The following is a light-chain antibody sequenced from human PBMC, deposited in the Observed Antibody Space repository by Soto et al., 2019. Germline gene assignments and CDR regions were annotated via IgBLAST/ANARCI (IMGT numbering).Light chain of an antibody. CDR3: SSYTSSSTEV. Sequence: QSVLTQPASVSGSPGQSITISCTGTSSDVGAYNYVSWYQQHPGKAPKLMIYDVSNRPSGVSNRFSGSKSGNTASLTISGLQAEDEADYYCSSYTSSSTEVFGTGTKLTVL. J-gene: IGLJ1*01. V-gene: IGLV2-14*01. CDR1: SSDVGAYNY. CDR2: DVS.